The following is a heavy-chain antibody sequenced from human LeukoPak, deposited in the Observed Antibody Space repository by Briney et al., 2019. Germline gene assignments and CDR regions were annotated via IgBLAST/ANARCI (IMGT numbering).Heavy chain of an antibody. CDR1: GYTFTSYY. V-gene: IGHV1-46*03. CDR3: AYDSSGYDLGCAFDI. J-gene: IGHJ3*02. D-gene: IGHD3-22*01. Sequence: ASVKVSCKASGYTFTSYYMHWVRQAPGQGLEWMGIINPSGGSTSYAQKFQGRVTMTRDTSTSTVYMELSSLRSEDTAVYYCAYDSSGYDLGCAFDIWGQGTMVTVSS. CDR2: INPSGGST.